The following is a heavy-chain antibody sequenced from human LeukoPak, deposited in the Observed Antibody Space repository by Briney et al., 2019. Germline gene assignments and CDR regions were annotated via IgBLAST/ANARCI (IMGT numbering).Heavy chain of an antibody. V-gene: IGHV3-7*01. CDR1: GFTFSTHW. J-gene: IGHJ4*02. CDR3: ASGYLDDFWSGHF. D-gene: IGHD3-3*01. CDR2: IKEDGSAK. Sequence: GGSLRLSCVASGFTFSTHWMSWVRQVPGKGLEWVANIKEDGSAKYYVDSVKGRFTISRDNAKKSLYLQMNSLRAEDSAIYYCASGYLDDFWSGHFWGQGTQVTVSS.